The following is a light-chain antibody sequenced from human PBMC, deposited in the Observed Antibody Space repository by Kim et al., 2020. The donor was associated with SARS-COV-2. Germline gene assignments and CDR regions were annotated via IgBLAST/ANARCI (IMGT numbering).Light chain of an antibody. CDR3: QQYGSSPPYS. Sequence: SPGERAPLSCMASQSVSSSYLAWYQQKPGQAPRLLIYGASSRATGIPDRFSGSGSGTDFTLTISRLEPEDFAVYYCQQYGSSPPYSFGQGTKLEI. CDR2: GAS. V-gene: IGKV3-20*01. J-gene: IGKJ2*03. CDR1: QSVSSSY.